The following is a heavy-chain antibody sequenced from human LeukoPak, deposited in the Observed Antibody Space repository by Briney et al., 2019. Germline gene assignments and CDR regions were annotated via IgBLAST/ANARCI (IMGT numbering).Heavy chain of an antibody. CDR3: ARDAGSGGTIDY. Sequence: ASVKVSCKASGYTFTGYYMHWVRQAPGQGLEWMGWINPNSGGTNYAQKFQGRVTMTRDTSISTAYTELSRLRSDDTAVYYCARDAGSGGTIDYWGQGTLVTVSS. CDR2: INPNSGGT. CDR1: GYTFTGYY. D-gene: IGHD6-13*01. V-gene: IGHV1-2*02. J-gene: IGHJ4*02.